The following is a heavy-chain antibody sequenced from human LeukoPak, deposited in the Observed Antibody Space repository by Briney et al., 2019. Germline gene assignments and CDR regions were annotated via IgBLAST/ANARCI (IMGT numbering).Heavy chain of an antibody. CDR3: ANKLAYCGGDCFPEPFQH. V-gene: IGHV3-23*01. CDR1: GFTFSSYA. CDR2: ISGSGGST. Sequence: PGGSLRLSCAASGFTFSSYAMSWVRQAPGKGLEWVSAISGSGGSTYYADSVKGRFTISRDNSKNTLYLQMNSLRAEDTAVYYCANKLAYCGGDCFPEPFQHWGQGTLVTVSS. D-gene: IGHD2-21*02. J-gene: IGHJ1*01.